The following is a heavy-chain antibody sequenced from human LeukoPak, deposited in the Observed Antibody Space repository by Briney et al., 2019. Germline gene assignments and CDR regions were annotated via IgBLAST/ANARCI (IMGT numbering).Heavy chain of an antibody. D-gene: IGHD3-16*01. CDR1: GFTFSSYA. V-gene: IGHV3-23*01. Sequence: GSLRLSCAASGFTFSSYAMSWVRQAPGKGLEWVSGTLDSGYSTYYANSVKGRFTISRDNSNNTLYLQMNSLRAEDTAVYYCAKLGGHPLHNYYVGVWGKGTTVAVSS. CDR3: AKLGGHPLHNYYVGV. CDR2: TLDSGYST. J-gene: IGHJ6*03.